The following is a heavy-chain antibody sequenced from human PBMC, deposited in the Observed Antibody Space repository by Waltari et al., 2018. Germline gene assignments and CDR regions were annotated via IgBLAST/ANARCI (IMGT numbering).Heavy chain of an antibody. CDR1: GFTFSNHA. Sequence: QVQLVESGGGVVQPGRSLSLSCAASGFTFSNHAMHWVRKAPGKGLEWVAVISYDGSNKYYADSVKGRFTISRDNSMNTLYLQVNSLRGEDTAVYYCARDLSSPDAYWGQGTLVTVSS. D-gene: IGHD2-2*01. J-gene: IGHJ4*02. V-gene: IGHV3-30-3*01. CDR2: ISYDGSNK. CDR3: ARDLSSPDAY.